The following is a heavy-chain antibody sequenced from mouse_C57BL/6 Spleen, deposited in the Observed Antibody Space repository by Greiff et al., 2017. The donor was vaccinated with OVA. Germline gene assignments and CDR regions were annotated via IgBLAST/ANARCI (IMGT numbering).Heavy chain of an antibody. CDR3: ARGARGRYFDV. J-gene: IGHJ1*03. CDR2: ISSGSSTL. V-gene: IGHV5-17*01. Sequence: DVKLVASGGGLVKPGGSLKLSCAASGFTFSDYGMHWVRQAPETGLEWVAYISSGSSTLYYADTVKGRFTISRDNAKNTLFLQMTSLRSEDTAMYYCARGARGRYFDVWGTGTTVTVSS. CDR1: GFTFSDYG.